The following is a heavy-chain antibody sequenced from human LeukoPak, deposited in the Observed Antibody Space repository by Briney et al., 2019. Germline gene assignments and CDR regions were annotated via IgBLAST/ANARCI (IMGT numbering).Heavy chain of an antibody. Sequence: PGGSLRLSCEASGFTFNTYAIYWVRQAPGKGLEWVSGICGSGGCTYYADSVRGRFTISRDNSKNTLYLQMDSLTVEDTAVYYCAKDAYYDLDGSNPLNSWGQGTLVTVSS. CDR3: AKDAYYDLDGSNPLNS. CDR1: GFTFNTYA. CDR2: ICGSGGCT. V-gene: IGHV3-23*01. D-gene: IGHD3-22*01. J-gene: IGHJ4*02.